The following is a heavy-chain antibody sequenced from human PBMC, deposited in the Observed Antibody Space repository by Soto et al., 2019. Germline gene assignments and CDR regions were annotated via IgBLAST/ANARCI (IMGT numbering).Heavy chain of an antibody. CDR3: ARGDFGSSP. CDR2: INHSGST. J-gene: IGHJ5*02. CDR1: GGSFSDYY. V-gene: IGHV4-34*01. D-gene: IGHD6-6*01. Sequence: SETLSLTCAVYGGSFSDYYWSWIRQPPGKGLEWIGEINHSGSTNYNPSLKSRVTISVDTSKSQFSLKLTSVTAADTAVYYCARGDFGSSPWGQGTLVTVS.